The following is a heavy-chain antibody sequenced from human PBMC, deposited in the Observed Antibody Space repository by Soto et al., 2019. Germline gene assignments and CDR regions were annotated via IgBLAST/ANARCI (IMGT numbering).Heavy chain of an antibody. CDR2: IKSKTDGGTT. Sequence: GGSLRLSCAASGFTFSNAWINWVRQAPGKGLEWVGRIKSKTDGGTTDYAEPVKDRFAISRDDSINMVYLQMNSLKIEDTSVYYCTTDSYSTIIIVRFDYWGHGTLVTVSS. CDR3: TTDSYSTIIIVRFDY. D-gene: IGHD3-22*01. V-gene: IGHV3-15*07. J-gene: IGHJ4*01. CDR1: GFTFSNAW.